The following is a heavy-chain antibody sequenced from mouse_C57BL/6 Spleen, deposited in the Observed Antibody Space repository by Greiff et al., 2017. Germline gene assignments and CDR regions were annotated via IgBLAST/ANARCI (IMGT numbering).Heavy chain of an antibody. CDR1: GYTFTSYT. J-gene: IGHJ2*01. Sequence: QVQLQQSGAELARPGASVKMSCKASGYTFTSYTMHWVKQRPGQGLEWIGYINPSSGYTKYNQKFKDKATLTADKSSSTAYMQLSSLTSEDSAVYYCAKDLLGLPRGYWGQGTTLTVSS. D-gene: IGHD2-2*01. V-gene: IGHV1-4*01. CDR3: AKDLLGLPRGY. CDR2: INPSSGYT.